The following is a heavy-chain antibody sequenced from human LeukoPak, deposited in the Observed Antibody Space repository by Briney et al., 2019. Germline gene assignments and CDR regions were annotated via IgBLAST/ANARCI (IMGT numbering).Heavy chain of an antibody. CDR3: ARSAAAAPMDV. Sequence: PSETLSLTCTVSGGSISSSSYYWGWIRQPPGKGLEWIGSIYYSGSTYYNPSLKSRFTISVDTSKNQFSLKLSSVTAADTAVYYCARSAAAAPMDVWGKGTTVTVSS. CDR1: GGSISSSSYY. V-gene: IGHV4-39*07. CDR2: IYYSGST. J-gene: IGHJ6*03. D-gene: IGHD6-13*01.